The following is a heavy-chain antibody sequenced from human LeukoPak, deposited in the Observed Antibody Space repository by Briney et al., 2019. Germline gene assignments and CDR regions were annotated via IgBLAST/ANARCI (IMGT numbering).Heavy chain of an antibody. V-gene: IGHV4-39*01. CDR1: GVSISSSNSY. J-gene: IGHJ4*02. D-gene: IGHD3/OR15-3a*01. CDR3: ARQTGSGLFILP. Sequence: SEILSLTCTVSGVSISSSNSYWGWIRQPPGKGLEWIGSIYYSGNAYYNASLKSQVSISIDTSKNQFSLRLISVTAADTAVYYCARQTGSGLFILPGGQGTLVTVSS. CDR2: IYYSGNA.